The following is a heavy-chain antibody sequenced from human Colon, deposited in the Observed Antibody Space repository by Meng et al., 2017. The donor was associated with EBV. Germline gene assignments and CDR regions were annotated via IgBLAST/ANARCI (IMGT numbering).Heavy chain of an antibody. Sequence: QVQLQESGPGLIKPSQTLSLTCTVSGGSVSSGGYYWTWIRQHPGKGLEWFGHIYYSGSTFYNPSLKRRGIISIDTSKNQFSLNLRSVTAADTAVYYCARVSSGWDYFDYWGQGTLVTVSS. CDR1: GGSVSSGGYY. CDR2: IYYSGST. D-gene: IGHD6-19*01. V-gene: IGHV4-31*03. CDR3: ARVSSGWDYFDY. J-gene: IGHJ4*02.